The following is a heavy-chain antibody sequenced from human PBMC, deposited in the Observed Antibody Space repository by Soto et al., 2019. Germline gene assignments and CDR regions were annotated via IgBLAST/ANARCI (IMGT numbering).Heavy chain of an antibody. CDR3: ARVPWFGEHFDY. Sequence: EVQLVESGGGLVQPGGSLRLSCAASGFTFSSYWMHWVRQAPAKGLVWVSRINSDGSSTSYADSVKGRFTISRDNAKNTLYLQMNSLRAEDTAVYYCARVPWFGEHFDYWGQGTLVTVSS. CDR2: INSDGSST. CDR1: GFTFSSYW. J-gene: IGHJ4*02. V-gene: IGHV3-74*01. D-gene: IGHD3-10*01.